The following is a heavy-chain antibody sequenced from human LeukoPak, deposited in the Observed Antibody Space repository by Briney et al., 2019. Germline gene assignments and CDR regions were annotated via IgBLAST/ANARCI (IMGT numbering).Heavy chain of an antibody. V-gene: IGHV3-66*01. CDR3: TRDSIHTY. J-gene: IGHJ4*02. Sequence: GGSLRLSCAASGFSVNNNYMNWVRQAPGKGLEWVSIIYNEGTTLYTDSVRGRFTISRDDSKNTIYLLMNSLRAEDTAIYYCTRDSIHTYWGQGALVTVSS. CDR2: IYNEGTT. CDR1: GFSVNNNY.